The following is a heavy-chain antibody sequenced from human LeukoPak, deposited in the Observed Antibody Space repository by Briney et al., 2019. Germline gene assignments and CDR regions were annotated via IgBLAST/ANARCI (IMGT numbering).Heavy chain of an antibody. V-gene: IGHV3-30*04. CDR2: ISYDGSNK. Sequence: GGSLRLSCAASGFTFSSYAMHWVRQAPGKGLEWVAVISYDGSNKYYADSVKGGFTISRDNSKNTLYLQMTSLRAEDTAVYYCAMDHYDILTGYFINWYFDLWGRGNLVTVSS. D-gene: IGHD3-9*01. CDR3: AMDHYDILTGYFINWYFDL. CDR1: GFTFSSYA. J-gene: IGHJ2*01.